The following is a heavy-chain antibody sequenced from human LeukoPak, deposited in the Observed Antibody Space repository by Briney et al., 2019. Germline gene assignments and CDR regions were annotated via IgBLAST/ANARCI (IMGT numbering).Heavy chain of an antibody. CDR3: VKDRPCDTCMPMDA. Sequence: PGGSLRLSCSAAGFNLNYYALNWVRQTPGAGLEWVALIANDANGRNEHYADSVRGRFIISRDNSKDTVSLQMNSLRAEDSAIYYCVKDRPCDTCMPMDAWGQGTTVTVSS. V-gene: IGHV3-30*04. CDR1: GFNLNYYA. D-gene: IGHD2-8*01. J-gene: IGHJ6*02. CDR2: IANDANGRNE.